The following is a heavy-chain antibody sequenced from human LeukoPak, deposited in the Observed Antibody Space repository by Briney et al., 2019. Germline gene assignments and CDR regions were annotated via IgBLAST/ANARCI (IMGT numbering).Heavy chain of an antibody. V-gene: IGHV4-34*01. D-gene: IGHD3-10*01. CDR3: ARAAPGSYYRAPLGY. J-gene: IGHJ4*02. Sequence: SETLSLTCAGYGGSFSGYYWSWIRQPPGKGLEWIGEINHSGSTNYNPSLKSRVTISVDTSKNQFSLKLSSVTAADTAVYYCARAAPGSYYRAPLGYWGQGTLVTVSS. CDR2: INHSGST. CDR1: GGSFSGYY.